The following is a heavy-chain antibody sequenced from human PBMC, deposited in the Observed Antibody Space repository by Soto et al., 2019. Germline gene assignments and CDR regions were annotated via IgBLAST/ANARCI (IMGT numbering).Heavy chain of an antibody. CDR3: ASPYILIAAAGMDGPLADVVNDY. V-gene: IGHV3-30*03. J-gene: IGHJ4*02. CDR2: ISYDGSNK. Sequence: QVQLVESGGGVVQPGRSLRLSCAASGFTFSSYGMHWVRQAPGKGLEWVAVISYDGSNKYYADSVKGRFTISRDNSKNTLYLQMNSLRAEDTAVYYCASPYILIAAAGMDGPLADVVNDYWGQGTLVTVSS. D-gene: IGHD6-13*01. CDR1: GFTFSSYG.